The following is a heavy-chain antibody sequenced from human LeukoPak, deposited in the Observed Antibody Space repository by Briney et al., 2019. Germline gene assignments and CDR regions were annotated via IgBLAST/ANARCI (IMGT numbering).Heavy chain of an antibody. J-gene: IGHJ4*02. V-gene: IGHV3-30*04. Sequence: GGSLRLTCAASGFTFSSYAMHWVRQAPGKGLEWVAVISYDGSNTYYADSVKGRFTISRDNSKNTLYLQMNSLRAEDTAVYYCARGEAFDYWGQGTLVTVSS. CDR3: ARGEAFDY. CDR2: ISYDGSNT. D-gene: IGHD1-26*01. CDR1: GFTFSSYA.